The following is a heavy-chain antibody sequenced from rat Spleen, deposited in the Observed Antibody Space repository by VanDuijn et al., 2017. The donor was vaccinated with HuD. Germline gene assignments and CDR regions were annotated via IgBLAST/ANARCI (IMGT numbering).Heavy chain of an antibody. CDR1: GFTFNSYW. CDR2: ITHADDNT. D-gene: IGHD1-12*02. Sequence: EVQLVESGGGLVQPGRSLKLSCVASGFTFNSYWMTWIRQAPGKGLEWVATITHADDNTYYPDSVKGRFTISRDNAKSTLYLQLDSLRSEDTATYYCATDTFYDGTYYPGGFDYWGQGVMVTVSS. J-gene: IGHJ2*01. V-gene: IGHV5-31*01. CDR3: ATDTFYDGTYYPGGFDY.